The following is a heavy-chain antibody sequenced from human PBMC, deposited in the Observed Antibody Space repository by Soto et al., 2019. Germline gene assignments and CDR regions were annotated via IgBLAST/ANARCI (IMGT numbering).Heavy chain of an antibody. Sequence: EVQLVPSGAEVKKPGESLKISCKGSGYSFTSYWIGWVRQMPGKGLEWMGIIYPGDSDTRYSPSFQGQVTISADKSISTAYLQWSSLKASDTAMYYWARGGSSATEYYYYYGMDVWGQGTTVTVSS. CDR2: IYPGDSDT. J-gene: IGHJ6*02. V-gene: IGHV5-51*01. CDR1: GYSFTSYW. D-gene: IGHD6-6*01. CDR3: ARGGSSATEYYYYYGMDV.